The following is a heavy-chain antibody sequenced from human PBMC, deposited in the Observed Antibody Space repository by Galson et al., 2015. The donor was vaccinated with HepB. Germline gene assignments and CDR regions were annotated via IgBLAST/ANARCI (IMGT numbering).Heavy chain of an antibody. CDR2: INHSGST. V-gene: IGHV4-34*01. J-gene: IGHJ4*02. CDR1: GGSFSGYY. D-gene: IGHD4-23*01. CDR3: ARGRADGGNFDY. Sequence: SETLSLTCAVYGGSFSGYYWSWIRQPPGKGLEWIGEINHSGSTNYNPSLKSRVTISVDTSKNQFSLRLSSVTAADTAVYYCARGRADGGNFDYWGQGTLVTVSS.